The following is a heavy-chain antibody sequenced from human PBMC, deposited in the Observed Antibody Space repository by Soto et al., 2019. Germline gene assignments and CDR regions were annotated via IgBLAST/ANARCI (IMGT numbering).Heavy chain of an antibody. J-gene: IGHJ4*02. D-gene: IGHD3-10*01. V-gene: IGHV1-18*01. CDR3: ARREYYGSGSLNY. CDR1: GYTFTTYG. CDR2: ISAYNSNT. Sequence: QVQLVQSGAEVKKPGASVKVSCKASGYTFTTYGISWVRQAPGQGLEWMGGISAYNSNTNYAQKLQGRVTMTTGTATSTAYMEMRSLRSDATAVYYCARREYYGSGSLNYWGQGTLVTVSS.